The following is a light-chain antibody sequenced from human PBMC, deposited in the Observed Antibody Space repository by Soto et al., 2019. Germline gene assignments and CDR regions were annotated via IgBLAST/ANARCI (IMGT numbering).Light chain of an antibody. CDR3: GSITRSSTSV. Sequence: QSALSQPASVSGSPGQSITISCTGTSSDVGGFEYVSWYQHQPGKAPKLIIYDVTKRPSGVSNRFSGSKSGNPASLTISVIQPEDEGDYYCGSITRSSTSVFGTGTKVTAL. CDR2: DVT. J-gene: IGLJ1*01. CDR1: SSDVGGFEY. V-gene: IGLV2-14*01.